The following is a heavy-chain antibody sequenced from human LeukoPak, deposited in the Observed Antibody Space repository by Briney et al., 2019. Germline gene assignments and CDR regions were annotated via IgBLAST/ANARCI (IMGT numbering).Heavy chain of an antibody. CDR2: INHDGTDK. V-gene: IGHV3-7*05. D-gene: IGHD7-27*01. J-gene: IGHJ5*02. CDR1: GFXSTSYW. CDR3: AREDWGPRFDP. Sequence: GGSLRLSCAASGFXSTSYWMTWVRQAPGKGRHWVAHINHDGTDKNYADSVKGRFTISRDNAKRSVFLQMNSLRAEDTGLYYCAREDWGPRFDPRGQGTLVTVSS.